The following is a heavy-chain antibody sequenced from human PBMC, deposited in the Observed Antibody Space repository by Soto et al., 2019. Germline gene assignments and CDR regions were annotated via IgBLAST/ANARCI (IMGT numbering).Heavy chain of an antibody. J-gene: IGHJ4*02. CDR3: AKDSPSYDILTGYSPFDY. Sequence: EVQLVESGGGLVQPGGSLRLSCAASGFTFSSYAMSWVRQAPGKGLEWVSAISGSGGSTYYADSVKGRFTISRDNSKNTLYLQMNSLRAEDTAVYYCAKDSPSYDILTGYSPFDYWGQGTLVTVSS. D-gene: IGHD3-9*01. CDR2: ISGSGGST. V-gene: IGHV3-23*04. CDR1: GFTFSSYA.